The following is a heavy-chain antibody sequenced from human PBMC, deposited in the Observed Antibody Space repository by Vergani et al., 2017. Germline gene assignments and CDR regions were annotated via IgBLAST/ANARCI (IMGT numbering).Heavy chain of an antibody. CDR1: GGSFSGYY. V-gene: IGHV4-34*01. CDR2: INHSGST. D-gene: IGHD3-10*01. CDR3: AGHYYGSGSYYRYNY. Sequence: QVQLQQWGAGLLKPSETLSLTCAVYGGSFSGYYWSWIRQPPGKGLEWIGEINHSGSTNYNPSLKSRVTISVDTSKNQFSLTLSSGTAADTAVYYCAGHYYGSGSYYRYNYWGQGTLVTVSS. J-gene: IGHJ4*02.